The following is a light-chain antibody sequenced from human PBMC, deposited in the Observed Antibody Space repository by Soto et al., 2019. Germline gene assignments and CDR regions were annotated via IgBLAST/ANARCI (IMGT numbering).Light chain of an antibody. CDR1: QSISSW. CDR3: QPYNSYWT. J-gene: IGKJ1*01. Sequence: DIQMTQSPSTLSASVGDRVTITCRASQSISSWLAWYQQKPGKAPKLLIYKASSLESGVPSRLSGSVSGTDFTLTISSLQPDDFATYYCQPYNSYWTFGQGTKVEIK. CDR2: KAS. V-gene: IGKV1-5*03.